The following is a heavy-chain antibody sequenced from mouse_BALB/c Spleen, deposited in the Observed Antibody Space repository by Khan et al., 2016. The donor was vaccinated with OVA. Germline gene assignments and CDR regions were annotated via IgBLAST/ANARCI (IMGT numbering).Heavy chain of an antibody. D-gene: IGHD4-1*01. J-gene: IGHJ3*01. CDR2: INSDGTYT. V-gene: IGHV5-6*01. Sequence: VQLKESGGDLVKPGGSLKLSCAASGFTFSNYGMSWVRQIPDKRLEWVATINSDGTYTYYPDSVKGRLTISRNNAKNTLYLEMSSLKSEDTAMYYWSSHLTGSFAYWGQGTLVTVSA. CDR3: SSHLTGSFAY. CDR1: GFTFSNYG.